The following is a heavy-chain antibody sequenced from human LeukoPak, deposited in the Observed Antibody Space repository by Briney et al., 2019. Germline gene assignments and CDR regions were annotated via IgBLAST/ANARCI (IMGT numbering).Heavy chain of an antibody. CDR3: ARQDFWSGSYDY. V-gene: IGHV4-38-2*01. J-gene: IGHJ4*02. D-gene: IGHD3-3*01. CDR2: IYHSGST. Sequence: SETLSLTCAVSGYSISSGYYWGWIRQPPGKGLEWIGSIYHSGSTYYNPSLKSRVTISVDTSKNQFSLKLSSVTAADTAVYYCARQDFWSGSYDYWGQGTLVTVSS. CDR1: GYSISSGYY.